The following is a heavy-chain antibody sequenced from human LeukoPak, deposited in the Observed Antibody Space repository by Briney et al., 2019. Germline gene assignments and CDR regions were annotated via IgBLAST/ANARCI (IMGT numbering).Heavy chain of an antibody. V-gene: IGHV1-8*01. Sequence: ASVKVSCKASGYTFTSYDINWVRQAPGQGLEWMGWMNPNSGNTGYAQKFQGRVTMTRNTSISTAYMELSSLRSEDTAVYYCARLRAIAVAGFFDSWGQGTLVTVSS. D-gene: IGHD6-19*01. CDR1: GYTFTSYD. CDR3: ARLRAIAVAGFFDS. J-gene: IGHJ4*02. CDR2: MNPNSGNT.